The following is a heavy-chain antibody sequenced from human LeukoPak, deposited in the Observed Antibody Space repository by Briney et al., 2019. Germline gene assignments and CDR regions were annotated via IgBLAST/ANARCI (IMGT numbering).Heavy chain of an antibody. Sequence: ASVKVSCTAPGYTFTSNAMHWVRQAPGQRPEWMGWINTGNGNTKYSQKFQGRVTISRDTSANTAYMEVSSPRSEDTAVYYCARGAAEGLDRWGQGTLVTVSS. J-gene: IGHJ5*02. V-gene: IGHV1-3*04. CDR3: ARGAAEGLDR. CDR1: GYTFTSNA. CDR2: INTGNGNT. D-gene: IGHD6-13*01.